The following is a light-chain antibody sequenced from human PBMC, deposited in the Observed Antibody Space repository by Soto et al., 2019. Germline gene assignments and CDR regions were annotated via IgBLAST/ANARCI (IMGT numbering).Light chain of an antibody. J-gene: IGLJ2*01. V-gene: IGLV2-14*03. Sequence: QSALTQPASVSGSPGQSITISCTGTSSDVGGYNYVSWYQQHPGKAPKVMIFDVSRRSSGVSNRFSGSKSGNTASLTISGLQVEDEADYYCSSYTSSSTRVVFGGGTKLPVL. CDR1: SSDVGGYNY. CDR2: DVS. CDR3: SSYTSSSTRVV.